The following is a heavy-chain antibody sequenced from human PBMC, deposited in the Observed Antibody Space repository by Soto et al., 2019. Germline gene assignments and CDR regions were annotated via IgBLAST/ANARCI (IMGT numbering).Heavy chain of an antibody. CDR2: IFSNDEK. J-gene: IGHJ4*02. V-gene: IGHV2-26*01. CDR1: GFSLSNVRMG. D-gene: IGHD5-12*01. CDR3: VRTTIVRFLFDY. Sequence: QVTLKESGPVLVKPTETLTLTCTVYGFSLSNVRMGVSWIRQPPGKALEWLAHIFSNDEKSYSTSLKSRLTISKDTSRGQVVLTMTDMDPVDTATYYCVRTTIVRFLFDYWGQGTVVTVSS.